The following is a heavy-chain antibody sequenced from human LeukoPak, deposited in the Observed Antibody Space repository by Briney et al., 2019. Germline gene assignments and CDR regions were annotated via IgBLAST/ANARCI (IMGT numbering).Heavy chain of an antibody. V-gene: IGHV3-7*01. J-gene: IGHJ4*02. CDR3: ATGLNWANY. CDR1: EFTFSDYW. Sequence: GGSLRLSCVVSEFTFSDYWMTWVRQAPGKGLECLANINPNGYETYYLDSVKGQFIISRDNAKNSLYLQMNNLSAEDTAVYYCATGLNWANYWGQGTPVTVSS. D-gene: IGHD7-27*01. CDR2: INPNGYET.